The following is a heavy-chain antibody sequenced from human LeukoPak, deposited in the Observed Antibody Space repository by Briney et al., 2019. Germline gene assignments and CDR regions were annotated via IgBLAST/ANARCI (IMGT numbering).Heavy chain of an antibody. Sequence: SQTLSLTCTVSGGSISSGNYYWYWIRQPAGKGLEWIGRIYTSGSTNYNPSLKSRVTMSVDTSKNQFSLKLSSVTAADTAVYYCARGPGEVRGVIILNWFDPWGQGTLVTVSS. J-gene: IGHJ5*02. V-gene: IGHV4-61*02. D-gene: IGHD3-10*01. CDR2: IYTSGST. CDR3: ARGPGEVRGVIILNWFDP. CDR1: GGSISSGNYY.